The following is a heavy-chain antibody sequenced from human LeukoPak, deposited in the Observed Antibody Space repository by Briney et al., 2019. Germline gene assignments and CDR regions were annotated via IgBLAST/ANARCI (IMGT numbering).Heavy chain of an antibody. D-gene: IGHD4-23*01. V-gene: IGHV5-51*01. CDR2: IFPGDSDT. CDR1: GYLFTSYW. Sequence: GESLKIPCQGSGYLFTSYWIAWVRQMPGKGLEWMGIIFPGDSDTRYSPSFQGHVTISADKSINSAYLQWSSLKASDTAMYYCAKLTTVVTPRAFDIWGLGTLVTVSS. CDR3: AKLTTVVTPRAFDI. J-gene: IGHJ3*02.